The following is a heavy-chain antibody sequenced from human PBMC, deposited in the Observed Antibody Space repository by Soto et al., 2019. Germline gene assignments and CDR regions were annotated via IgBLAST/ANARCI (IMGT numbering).Heavy chain of an antibody. Sequence: SETLSLTCTFSGGPISSSSYYWGWMPQPPGKRMEWIGSIYYSGSTYYNLSLKSRVTISVDTSKNQFSLKLSSVTAADTAVYYCARRLYYDSSGFEGGGMDVWGQGTTVT. CDR3: ARRLYYDSSGFEGGGMDV. J-gene: IGHJ6*02. D-gene: IGHD3-22*01. V-gene: IGHV4-39*01. CDR1: GGPISSSSYY. CDR2: IYYSGST.